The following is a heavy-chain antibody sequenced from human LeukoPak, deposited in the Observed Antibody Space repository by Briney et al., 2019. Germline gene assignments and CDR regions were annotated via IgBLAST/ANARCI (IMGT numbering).Heavy chain of an antibody. J-gene: IGHJ5*02. Sequence: GGSLRLSCAASGFTFSSYAMSWVRQAPGKGLEWVSAISGSGGSTYYADSVKGRFTISRDNSNNTLWLQMNGLRAEDTAIYYCASYYYDTSGYYHYYDPWGQGTLVTVSS. CDR3: ASYYYDTSGYYHYYDP. CDR1: GFTFSSYA. V-gene: IGHV3-23*01. CDR2: ISGSGGST. D-gene: IGHD3-22*01.